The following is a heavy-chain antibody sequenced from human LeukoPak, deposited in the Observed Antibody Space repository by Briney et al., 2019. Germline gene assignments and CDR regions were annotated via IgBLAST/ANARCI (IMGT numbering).Heavy chain of an antibody. Sequence: PGGSLRLSCIASGFTFNSYAMSWVRQAPGKGLEWVLAMSGSDAGTYYADSVKGRFTISRDNAKNSLYLQMNSLRAEDTAVYYCAELGITMIGGVWGKGTTVTISS. CDR1: GFTFNSYA. CDR3: AELGITMIGGV. D-gene: IGHD3-10*02. J-gene: IGHJ6*04. CDR2: MSGSDAGT. V-gene: IGHV3-23*01.